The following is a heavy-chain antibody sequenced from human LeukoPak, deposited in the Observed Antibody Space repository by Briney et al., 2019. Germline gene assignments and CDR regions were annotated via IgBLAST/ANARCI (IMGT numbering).Heavy chain of an antibody. CDR3: TRNLRLGELALNY. D-gene: IGHD3-16*01. CDR1: GFSLRTSGMG. CDR2: IDWDDDK. Sequence: SGPALVEPTQTLTLTCTFSGFSLRTSGMGVNWIRQPPGKALEWLARIDWDDDKYYSTSLKTRLTISKDTSKNQVVLTMTNMDPVDTATYYCTRNLRLGELALNYWGQGALVTVSS. J-gene: IGHJ4*02. V-gene: IGHV2-70*11.